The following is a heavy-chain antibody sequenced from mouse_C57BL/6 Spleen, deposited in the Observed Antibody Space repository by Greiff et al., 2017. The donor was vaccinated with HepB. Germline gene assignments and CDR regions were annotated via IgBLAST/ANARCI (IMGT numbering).Heavy chain of an antibody. Sequence: VQLQQSGPELVKPGASVKISCKASGYTFTDYYMNWVKQSHGKSLEWIGDINPNNGGTSYNQKFKGKATLTVDKSSSTAYMELRSLTSEDSAVYYCARLRRTFDYWGQGTTLTVSS. CDR2: INPNNGGT. V-gene: IGHV1-26*01. CDR1: GYTFTDYY. J-gene: IGHJ2*01. D-gene: IGHD2-12*01. CDR3: ARLRRTFDY.